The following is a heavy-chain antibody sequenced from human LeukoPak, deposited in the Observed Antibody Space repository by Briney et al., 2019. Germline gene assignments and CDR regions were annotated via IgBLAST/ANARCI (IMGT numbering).Heavy chain of an antibody. Sequence: PGGSLRLSCAASGFTFSSSTMHWVRQAPGKGLEWVAVISYDGSNKYYADSVKGRFTISRDNSKNTLYLQMNSLRAEDTAVYYAREGGQWLVSDYWGQGTLVTVSS. J-gene: IGHJ4*02. D-gene: IGHD6-19*01. V-gene: IGHV3-30*04. CDR1: GFTFSSST. CDR2: ISYDGSNK. CDR3: AREGGQWLVSDY.